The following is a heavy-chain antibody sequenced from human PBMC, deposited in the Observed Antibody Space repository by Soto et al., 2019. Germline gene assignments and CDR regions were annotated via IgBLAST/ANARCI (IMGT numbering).Heavy chain of an antibody. V-gene: IGHV4-4*02. CDR3: ARGIAYYASSGYYRHDAFDI. D-gene: IGHD3-22*01. CDR1: GGSISSSNW. CDR2: IYHSSRT. Sequence: KPSETLSLTCAVSGGSISSSNWWSWVRQPPGRGLEWIGEIYHSSRTNYNPSLKSRVTISVDKSKNQFSLKLSSVTAEDTAVYYCARGIAYYASSGYYRHDAFDIWGQGTMVTVSS. J-gene: IGHJ3*02.